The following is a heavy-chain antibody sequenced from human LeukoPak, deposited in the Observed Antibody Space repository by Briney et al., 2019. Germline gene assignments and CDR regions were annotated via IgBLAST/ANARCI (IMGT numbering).Heavy chain of an antibody. CDR2: ISGDEIWT. Sequence: PGGSLRLSCAASGFTLSNHWMHWVRQAPGKGLVWVSRISGDEIWTSYADSVKGRFIISRDNSKNTLSLQMNSLKAEDTAIYYCAKDAGGAGASTFDYWGQGTLVTVSS. D-gene: IGHD3-10*01. CDR3: AKDAGGAGASTFDY. CDR1: GFTLSNHW. J-gene: IGHJ4*02. V-gene: IGHV3-74*01.